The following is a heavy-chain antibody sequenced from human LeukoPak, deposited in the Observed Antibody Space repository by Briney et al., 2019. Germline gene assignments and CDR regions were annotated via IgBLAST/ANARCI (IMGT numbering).Heavy chain of an antibody. CDR1: GFTFSSYS. CDR2: ISSSSNYI. Sequence: GGSLRLSCAASGFTFSSYSMNWVRQAPGKGLEWVSSISSSSNYIYYADSVKGRFTISRDNAKNSLYLQMNSLRAEDTAVYYCATTGDMITFGGVTGDADYWGQGTLVTVSS. CDR3: ATTGDMITFGGVTGDADY. V-gene: IGHV3-21*01. J-gene: IGHJ4*02. D-gene: IGHD3-16*01.